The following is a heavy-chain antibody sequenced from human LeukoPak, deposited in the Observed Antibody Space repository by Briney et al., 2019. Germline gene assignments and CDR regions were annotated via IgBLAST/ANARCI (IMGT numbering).Heavy chain of an antibody. Sequence: SETLSLTCAVYGGSFSGYYWSWIRQPPGKGLEWIGEINHSGSTNYNPSLKSRVTISVDTSKNQFSLKLSSVTAADTAVYYCASSRAAEATTVPDAFDIWGQGTMVTVSS. CDR2: INHSGST. CDR3: ASSRAAEATTVPDAFDI. V-gene: IGHV4-34*01. CDR1: GGSFSGYY. D-gene: IGHD4-17*01. J-gene: IGHJ3*02.